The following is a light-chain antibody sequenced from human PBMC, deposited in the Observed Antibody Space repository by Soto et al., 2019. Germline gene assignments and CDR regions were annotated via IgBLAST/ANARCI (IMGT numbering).Light chain of an antibody. CDR1: QSVSSN. J-gene: IGKJ2*01. CDR3: QQRSNWSMYT. V-gene: IGKV3-11*01. Sequence: EIVLTQSPATLSLSPGERATLSCRASQSVSSNLAWYQQKPGQAPRLLIYDASNRATGIPARFSGSGSGTYFTLTISSLEPEDFAVYYCQQRSNWSMYTFGQGTKLEIK. CDR2: DAS.